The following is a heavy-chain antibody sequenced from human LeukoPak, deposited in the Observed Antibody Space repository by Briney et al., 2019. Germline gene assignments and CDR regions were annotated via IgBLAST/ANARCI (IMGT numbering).Heavy chain of an antibody. CDR1: GGSISSSSYY. CDR2: IYYSGST. Sequence: SETLSLTCTVSGGSISSSSYYWGWIRQPPGKGLEWIGSIYYSGSTYYNPSLKSRVTISVNTSKNQFSLKVSSVTAADTAVYYCARVRGSGYSEIGFWGQGTLVTVSS. V-gene: IGHV4-39*07. CDR3: ARVRGSGYSEIGF. J-gene: IGHJ4*02. D-gene: IGHD3-22*01.